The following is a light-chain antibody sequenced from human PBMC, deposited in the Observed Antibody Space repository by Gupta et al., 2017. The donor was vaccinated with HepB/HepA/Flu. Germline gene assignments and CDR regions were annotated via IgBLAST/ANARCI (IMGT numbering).Light chain of an antibody. CDR2: AAS. J-gene: IGKJ1*01. CDR3: QQCDSTPRT. Sequence: DIQMTQSPSSLSASVGDRVTITCRASQSISSYLNWYQQKPGKAPKLLICAASRLQSGVPSRFSGSGSGTDFTLTISRLQPEDFATYYCQQCDSTPRTFGQGTKVEIK. V-gene: IGKV1-39*01. CDR1: QSISSY.